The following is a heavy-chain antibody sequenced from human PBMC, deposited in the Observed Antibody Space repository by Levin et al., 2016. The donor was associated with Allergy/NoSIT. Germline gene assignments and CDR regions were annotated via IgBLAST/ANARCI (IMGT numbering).Heavy chain of an antibody. CDR2: ISSSSSTI. Sequence: GGSLRLSCAASGFTFSSYSMNWVRQAPGKGLEWVSYISSSSSTIYYADSVKGRFTISRDNAKNSLYLQMNSLRDEDTAVYYCARDYYDFWSGYYTPYYYYYYMDVWGKGTTVTVSS. J-gene: IGHJ6*03. D-gene: IGHD3-3*01. CDR1: GFTFSSYS. CDR3: ARDYYDFWSGYYTPYYYYYYMDV. V-gene: IGHV3-48*02.